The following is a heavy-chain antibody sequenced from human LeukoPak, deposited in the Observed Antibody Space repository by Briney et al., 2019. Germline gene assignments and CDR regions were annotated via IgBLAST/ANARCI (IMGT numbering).Heavy chain of an antibody. CDR1: GGSFSGYY. V-gene: IGHV4-34*01. D-gene: IGHD6-19*01. J-gene: IGHJ3*02. CDR2: INHSGST. Sequence: SETLSLTCAVYGGSFSGYYWSWLRQPPGKGLEWIGEINHSGSTNYNPPLKSRVTISVDTSKNQFSLKLSSVTAADTAVYYCSTQWLVSDAFDIWGQGTMVTVSS. CDR3: STQWLVSDAFDI.